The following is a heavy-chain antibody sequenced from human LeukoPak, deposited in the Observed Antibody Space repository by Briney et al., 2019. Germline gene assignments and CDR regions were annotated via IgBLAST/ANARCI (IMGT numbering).Heavy chain of an antibody. V-gene: IGHV1-2*02. D-gene: IGHD3-22*01. CDR1: GYTFTGYY. J-gene: IGHJ4*02. CDR2: INPNSGGT. Sequence: ASVKVSCKASGYTFTGYYMHWVRQAPGQGLEWMGWINPNSGGTNYAQKFQGRVTMTRDTSISTAYMELSRLRSDDTAVYYCARTYYYDSSGYYFDYWGQGTLVTVSS. CDR3: ARTYYYDSSGYYFDY.